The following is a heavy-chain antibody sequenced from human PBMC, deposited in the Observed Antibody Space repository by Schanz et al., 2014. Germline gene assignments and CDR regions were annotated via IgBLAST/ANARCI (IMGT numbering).Heavy chain of an antibody. Sequence: QVQLVQSGAEVKKPGSSVKVSCTASGGTFSSYTISWIRQAPGQGLEWMGRIIPVLAIADYAQKFQGRVTITADKSTSTAAMELSSMRSEDTAVYFCTREAHHHDGLRSYSNVWGQGTLVTVTS. D-gene: IGHD3-10*01. J-gene: IGHJ4*02. CDR1: GGTFSSYT. CDR2: IIPVLAIA. CDR3: TREAHHHDGLRSYSNV. V-gene: IGHV1-69*02.